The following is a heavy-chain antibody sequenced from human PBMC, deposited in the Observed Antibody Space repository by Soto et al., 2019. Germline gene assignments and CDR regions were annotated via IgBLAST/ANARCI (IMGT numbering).Heavy chain of an antibody. CDR1: GFTFSNYG. V-gene: IGHV3-30*18. CDR3: AKNLYSYDSSGYPIHY. CDR2: ISYDGINK. D-gene: IGHD3-22*01. Sequence: QVQLVESGGDVVQPGRSLRLSCAASGFTFSNYGIHWVRQAPGQGLEWVTFISYDGINKYYADSVKGRFTISRDNSKNTLYLQMNSLRAEDTAVYYCAKNLYSYDSSGYPIHYWGQGTLVTVSS. J-gene: IGHJ4*02.